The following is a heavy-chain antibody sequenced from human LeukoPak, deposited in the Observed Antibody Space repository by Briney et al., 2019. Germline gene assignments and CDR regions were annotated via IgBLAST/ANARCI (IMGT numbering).Heavy chain of an antibody. CDR3: ASPSTVRTKGWFDP. J-gene: IGHJ5*02. CDR1: GGSFSGYY. CDR2: INHSGST. Sequence: SETLSLTCAVYGGSFSGYYWSWIRQPPGKGLEWIGEINHSGSTNYNPSLKSRGTISVDTSKNQFSLKLSSVTAADTAVYYCASPSTVRTKGWFDPWGQGTLVTVSS. D-gene: IGHD2-2*01. V-gene: IGHV4-34*01.